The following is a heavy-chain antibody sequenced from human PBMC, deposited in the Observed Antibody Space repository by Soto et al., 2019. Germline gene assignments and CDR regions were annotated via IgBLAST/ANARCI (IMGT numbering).Heavy chain of an antibody. J-gene: IGHJ3*02. Sequence: EVQLLESGGGLVQPGGSLRLSCAASGFTFSSYAMSWVRQAPGKGLEWVSAISGSGGSTYYADSVKDRFTISRDNSKNTLYLHMNSLRAEDTAVYYCAKDHEGYYGSGSYWAGGSDAFDIWGQGTMVTVSS. CDR2: ISGSGGST. CDR1: GFTFSSYA. CDR3: AKDHEGYYGSGSYWAGGSDAFDI. V-gene: IGHV3-23*01. D-gene: IGHD3-10*01.